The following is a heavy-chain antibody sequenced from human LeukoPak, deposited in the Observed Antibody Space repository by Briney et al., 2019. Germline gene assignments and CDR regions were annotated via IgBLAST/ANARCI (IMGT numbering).Heavy chain of an antibody. V-gene: IGHV3-21*01. D-gene: IGHD3-3*01. CDR2: ISSSSNYI. Sequence: GGSLRLSCAASGFTLSSNSMNWVRQAPGTGLEWVSSISSSSNYIYYADSVKGRVTISRDNAKNSLYLQTNSLRAEDTAVYYCARYYDFWSSYSSYYHMDVWGKGTTVTVSS. CDR1: GFTLSSNS. CDR3: ARYYDFWSSYSSYYHMDV. J-gene: IGHJ6*03.